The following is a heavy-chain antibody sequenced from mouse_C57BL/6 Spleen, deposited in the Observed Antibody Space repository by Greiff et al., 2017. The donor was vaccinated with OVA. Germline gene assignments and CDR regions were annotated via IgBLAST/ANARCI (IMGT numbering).Heavy chain of an antibody. V-gene: IGHV1-53*01. CDR3: ALPLYYYGSSFDY. CDR2: INPSNGGT. J-gene: IGHJ2*01. D-gene: IGHD1-1*01. CDR1: GYTFTSYW. Sequence: VQLQQSGTELVKPGASVKLSCKASGYTFTSYWMHWVKQRPGQGLEWIGNINPSNGGTNYNEKFKSKATLTVDKSSSTAYMQLSSLTSEDSAVYYCALPLYYYGSSFDYWGQGTTLTVSS.